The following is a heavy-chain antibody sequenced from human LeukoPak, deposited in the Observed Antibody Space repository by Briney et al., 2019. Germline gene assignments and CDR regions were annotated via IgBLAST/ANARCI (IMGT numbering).Heavy chain of an antibody. J-gene: IGHJ4*02. V-gene: IGHV1-8*01. Sequence: GASVKVSCKASGYTFTSYDINGVRQPTGQGLAWMGWMNPNSGNTRYAHKFQGRVTMTRNTSISTAHMELSSLRSEVTAVYYCARAGGYCGRISCPYYFDYWGQGSLVAVSS. CDR2: MNPNSGNT. CDR1: GYTFTSYD. CDR3: ARAGGYCGRISCPYYFDY. D-gene: IGHD2-15*01.